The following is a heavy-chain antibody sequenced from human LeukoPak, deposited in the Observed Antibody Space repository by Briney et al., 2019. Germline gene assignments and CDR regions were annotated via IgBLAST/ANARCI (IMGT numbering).Heavy chain of an antibody. Sequence: PSETLSLTCTASGGSISSSSYYWGWIRQPPGKGLEWIGSIYYSGSTYYNPSLKSRVTISVDTSKNQFSLKLSSVTAADPAVYYCARVSKGGYDFDYWGQGTLVTVSS. V-gene: IGHV4-39*07. CDR3: ARVSKGGYDFDY. CDR2: IYYSGST. J-gene: IGHJ4*02. CDR1: GGSISSSSYY. D-gene: IGHD5-12*01.